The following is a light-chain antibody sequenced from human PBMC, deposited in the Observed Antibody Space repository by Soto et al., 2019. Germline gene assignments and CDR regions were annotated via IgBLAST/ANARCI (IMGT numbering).Light chain of an antibody. J-gene: IGKJ1*01. CDR2: GAS. CDR3: QQYGSLSWT. CDR1: QGVRNY. V-gene: IGKV1-27*01. Sequence: DIQMTQSPSSLSASVGDRVTITCRASQGVRNYLAWYQQKPGKVPKLLIYGASTLQSGVPSRFSGSGSGTDFILTISRLEPEDFAVYYCQQYGSLSWTFGQGTKVDIK.